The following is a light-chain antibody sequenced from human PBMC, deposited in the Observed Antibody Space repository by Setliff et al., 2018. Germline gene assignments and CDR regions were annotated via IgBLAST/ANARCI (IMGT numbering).Light chain of an antibody. CDR3: VTWDANLSAYV. J-gene: IGLJ1*01. V-gene: IGLV1-44*01. Sequence: QSVLTQPPSASGTPAQRVTISCSGSSSNIGSNTVNWYQQLPGTAPKLLIYSNNQRPSGVPDRFSGSKPGTSASLAISGLQSEDEADYYCVTWDANLSAYVFGTGTKVTVL. CDR1: SSNIGSNT. CDR2: SNN.